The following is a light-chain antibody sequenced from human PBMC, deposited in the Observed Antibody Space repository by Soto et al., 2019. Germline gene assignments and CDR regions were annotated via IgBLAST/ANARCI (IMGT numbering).Light chain of an antibody. CDR1: SSDVGGYNY. V-gene: IGLV2-14*03. Sequence: QSALTQPASVSGCPGQSITISCTGTSSDVGGYNYVSWYQQHPGKAPKLMIYDVNNRPSGVSNRFSGSKSGNTASLTISGLQAEDEADYYCSSYTTSSTLGVFGTGTKLTVL. CDR2: DVN. CDR3: SSYTTSSTLGV. J-gene: IGLJ1*01.